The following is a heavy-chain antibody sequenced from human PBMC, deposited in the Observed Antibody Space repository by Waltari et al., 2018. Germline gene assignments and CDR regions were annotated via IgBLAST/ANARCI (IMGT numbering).Heavy chain of an antibody. CDR1: GFTVSNNY. CDR3: ATAPNLGY. D-gene: IGHD3-10*01. CDR2: IYSVGST. V-gene: IGHV3-53*01. J-gene: IGHJ4*02. Sequence: EVQLVESVGGLIQPGGSLRLSCEASGFTVSNNYMSWVRQALGKGLGGVSLIYSVGSTHCTDSVGGRFTISRDSYKNTLYLQMNSLRDEDTAVYYCATAPNLGYWGQGTLVTVSS.